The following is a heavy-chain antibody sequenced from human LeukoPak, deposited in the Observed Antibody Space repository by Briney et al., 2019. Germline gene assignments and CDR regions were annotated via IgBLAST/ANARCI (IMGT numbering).Heavy chain of an antibody. V-gene: IGHV3-21*01. Sequence: GGSLRLSCAASGFTFSSYSMNWVRQAPGKGLEWVSSISSSSSYIYYADSVKGRFTISRDNAKNSLYLQMNSLRAEDTAVYYCASRSDGSLTGPLDDYWGQGTLVTVSS. J-gene: IGHJ4*02. D-gene: IGHD3-9*01. CDR3: ASRSDGSLTGPLDDY. CDR2: ISSSSSYI. CDR1: GFTFSSYS.